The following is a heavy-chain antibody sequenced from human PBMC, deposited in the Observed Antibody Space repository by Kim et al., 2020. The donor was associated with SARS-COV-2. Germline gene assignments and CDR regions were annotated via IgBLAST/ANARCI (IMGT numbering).Heavy chain of an antibody. V-gene: IGHV4-39*01. D-gene: IGHD3-9*01. Sequence: SETLSPTCTVSGGSISSSSYYWGWIRQPPGKGLEWIGSIYYSGSTYYNPSLKSRVTISVDTSKNQFSLKLSSVTAADTAVYYCARAWALRYFDWLLFYY. CDR3: ARAWALRYFDWLLFYY. CDR2: IYYSGST. J-gene: IGHJ6*01. CDR1: GGSISSSSYY.